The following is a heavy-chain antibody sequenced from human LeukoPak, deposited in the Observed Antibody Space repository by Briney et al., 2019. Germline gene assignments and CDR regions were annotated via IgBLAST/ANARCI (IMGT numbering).Heavy chain of an antibody. J-gene: IGHJ4*02. V-gene: IGHV3-48*04. CDR1: GFTFSSYW. Sequence: GGSLRLSCAASGFTFSSYWMSWVRQAPGKGLEWVSYISSSGSSIYSADSVKGRFTISRDNAKNSLYLQMNSLRAEDTAVYYCARGWTYSGYVPDYWGQGTLVTVSS. CDR3: ARGWTYSGYVPDY. CDR2: ISSSGSSI. D-gene: IGHD5-12*01.